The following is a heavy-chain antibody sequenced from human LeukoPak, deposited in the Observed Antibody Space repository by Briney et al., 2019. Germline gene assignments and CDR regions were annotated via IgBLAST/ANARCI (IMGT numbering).Heavy chain of an antibody. CDR1: GFIFRNYV. J-gene: IGHJ4*02. D-gene: IGHD2/OR15-2a*01. Sequence: GGSLRLSCAASGFIFRNYVMSWVRQAPGKGLEWVSGIGASGGTTYYVDSVKGRFTISRDNSNNTLYLQMNSLRAEDTAVYYCAPHMSMSSHPFDYWGQGALVTVSS. CDR2: IGASGGTT. CDR3: APHMSMSSHPFDY. V-gene: IGHV3-23*01.